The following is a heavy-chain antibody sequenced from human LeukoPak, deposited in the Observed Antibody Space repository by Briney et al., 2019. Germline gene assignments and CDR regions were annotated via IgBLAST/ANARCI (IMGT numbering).Heavy chain of an antibody. J-gene: IGHJ4*02. V-gene: IGHV6-1*01. Sequence: SQTPSLTCAISGDSVSSNSAAWNWTRQSPSRGLEWLGRTYYRSKWYNDYAVSVKSRITINPDTSENHFSLQLNSVTPEDTAVYYCARGYGYYFDYWGQGTLVTVSS. CDR2: TYYRSKWYN. CDR1: GDSVSSNSAA. CDR3: ARGYGYYFDY. D-gene: IGHD5-18*01.